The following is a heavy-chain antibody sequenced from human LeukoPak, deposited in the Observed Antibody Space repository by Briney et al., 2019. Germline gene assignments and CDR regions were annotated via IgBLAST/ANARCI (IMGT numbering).Heavy chain of an antibody. V-gene: IGHV3-23*01. J-gene: IGHJ5*02. Sequence: GGSLRLSCAASGFTFSSYAMSWVRQAPGKGLEWVSAISGSGGSTYYADSVKGRFTISRDNSKNTLYLQMNSLRAEDTAVYYCAKDSSIVVVPAAPPDNWFDPWGQGTLVTVSS. D-gene: IGHD2-2*01. CDR3: AKDSSIVVVPAAPPDNWFDP. CDR1: GFTFSSYA. CDR2: ISGSGGST.